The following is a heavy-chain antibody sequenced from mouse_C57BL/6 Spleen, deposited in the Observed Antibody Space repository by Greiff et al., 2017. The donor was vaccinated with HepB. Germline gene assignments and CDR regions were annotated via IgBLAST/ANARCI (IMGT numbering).Heavy chain of an antibody. V-gene: IGHV1-64*01. Sequence: QVQLQQPGAELVKPGASVKLSCKASGYTFTSYWMHWVKQRPGQGLEWIGMIPPNSGSTNYNEKFKSKATLTVDKSSSTAYLQLSSLTSEDSAVYYCARRGVLNFDYWGQGTTLTVSS. J-gene: IGHJ2*01. CDR2: IPPNSGST. CDR3: ARRGVLNFDY. CDR1: GYTFTSYW.